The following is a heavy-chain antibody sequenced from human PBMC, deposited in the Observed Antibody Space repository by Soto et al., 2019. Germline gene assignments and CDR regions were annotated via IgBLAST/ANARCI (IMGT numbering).Heavy chain of an antibody. V-gene: IGHV1-69*06. J-gene: IGHJ5*02. CDR2: IITIFGTA. Sequence: QVQLVQSGAEVKKPGSSVKVSCKASGGTFSSYAISWVRQAPGHGLEWMGGIITIFGTANYAQKFQGRVTITADKSTSTAYMELRSLISEDTAFYYCSGVDRSGYCSWFDTGCQGNVVVVSS. CDR1: GGTFSSYA. CDR3: SGVDRSGYCSWFDT. D-gene: IGHD3-22*01.